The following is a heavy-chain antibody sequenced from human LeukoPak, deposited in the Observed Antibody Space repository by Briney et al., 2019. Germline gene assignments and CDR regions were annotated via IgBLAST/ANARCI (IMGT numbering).Heavy chain of an antibody. Sequence: PSETLSLTCTVSGGSISSSSYYWGWIRQPPGKGLEWIGSIYYSGSTYYNPSLKSRVTISVDTSKNQFSLKLSSVTAADTAVYYCARRRFRYGAPGYWGQGTLVTVSS. CDR3: ARRRFRYGAPGY. CDR1: GGSISSSSYY. V-gene: IGHV4-39*07. D-gene: IGHD4-17*01. J-gene: IGHJ4*02. CDR2: IYYSGST.